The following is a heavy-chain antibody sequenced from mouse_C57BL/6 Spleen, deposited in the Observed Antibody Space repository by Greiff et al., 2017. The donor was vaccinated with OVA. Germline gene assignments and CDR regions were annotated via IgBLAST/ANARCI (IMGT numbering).Heavy chain of an antibody. CDR3: ARWGTTVVATSDAMDY. J-gene: IGHJ4*01. D-gene: IGHD1-1*01. Sequence: QVQLQQSGAELVMPGASVKLSCKASGYTFTSYWMHWVKQRPGQGLEWIGEIDPSDSYTNYNQKFKGKSTLTVDKSSSTAYMQLSSLTSEDSAVYYCARWGTTVVATSDAMDYWGQGTSVTVSS. V-gene: IGHV1-69*01. CDR2: IDPSDSYT. CDR1: GYTFTSYW.